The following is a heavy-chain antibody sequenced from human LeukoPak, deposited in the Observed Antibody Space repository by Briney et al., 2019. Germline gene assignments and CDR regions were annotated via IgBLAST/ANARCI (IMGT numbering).Heavy chain of an antibody. J-gene: IGHJ4*02. Sequence: GGSLRLSCAASGFTFTTYAMTWVRQAPGKGLEWVSAISGSGGSTYYADSVKGRFTISRDNSKNTLYLQMNSLRAEDTAVYYCAKDSPRKQWLVSYDYWGQGTLVTVSS. V-gene: IGHV3-23*01. D-gene: IGHD6-19*01. CDR2: ISGSGGST. CDR3: AKDSPRKQWLVSYDY. CDR1: GFTFTTYA.